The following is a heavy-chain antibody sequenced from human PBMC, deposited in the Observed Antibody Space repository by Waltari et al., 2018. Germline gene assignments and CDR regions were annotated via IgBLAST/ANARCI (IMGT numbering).Heavy chain of an antibody. J-gene: IGHJ4*02. V-gene: IGHV3-23*01. CDR1: GCPFHNFD. CDR2: ISGSGGST. Sequence: EVHLLESGGGLVQPGGSLSLSCAASGCPFHNFDMNWVRQAPGKGLEWVLGISGSGGSTDHADSVKGRFTISRDNSKNTVYLQMNSLRADDTAIYYCAKGAGGDKERYWGQGTLVTVSS. CDR3: AKGAGGDKERY. D-gene: IGHD2-21*01.